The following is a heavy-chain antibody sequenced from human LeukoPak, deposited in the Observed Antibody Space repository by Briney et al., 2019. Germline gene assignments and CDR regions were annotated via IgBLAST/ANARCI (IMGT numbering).Heavy chain of an antibody. Sequence: SQTLSLTCTVSGGSISSGGYYWSWIRQPAGKGLEWIGRIYTTGSTNYNPSLKSRVTISVDTSKNQFSLKLNSVTAADTAVYYCARNPSYDIFTGYSDYYGMDVWGQGTTVTVSS. D-gene: IGHD3-9*01. CDR2: IYTTGST. V-gene: IGHV4-61*02. CDR3: ARNPSYDIFTGYSDYYGMDV. J-gene: IGHJ6*02. CDR1: GGSISSGGYY.